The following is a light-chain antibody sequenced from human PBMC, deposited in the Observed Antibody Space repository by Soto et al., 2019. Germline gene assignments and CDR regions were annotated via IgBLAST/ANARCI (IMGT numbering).Light chain of an antibody. V-gene: IGLV8-61*01. Sequence: QTVVTQEPSFSVSPGGTVTLTCGLSSGSVSTTYYPSWYQQTPGQAPRTLIYSTNTRSSGVLDRFSGSILGNKAALTITGAQPDDESDYYCVLYMGSGISVFGGGTKLTVL. CDR2: STN. J-gene: IGLJ3*02. CDR1: SGSVSTTYY. CDR3: VLYMGSGISV.